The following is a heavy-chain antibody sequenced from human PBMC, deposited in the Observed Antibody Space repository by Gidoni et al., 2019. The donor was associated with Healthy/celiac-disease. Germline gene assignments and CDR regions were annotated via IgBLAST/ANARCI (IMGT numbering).Heavy chain of an antibody. CDR2: ISGSGGST. Sequence: EVQLLESGGGLVQPGGSLRLSCAASGFTFSSYAMSWVRQAPGKGLDWVSAISGSGGSTYYADSVKGRFTISRDNSKNTLYLQMNSLRAEDTAVYYCAKVDPPSDYGDYVKDFDYWGQGTLVTVSS. V-gene: IGHV3-23*01. CDR3: AKVDPPSDYGDYVKDFDY. J-gene: IGHJ4*02. D-gene: IGHD4-17*01. CDR1: GFTFSSYA.